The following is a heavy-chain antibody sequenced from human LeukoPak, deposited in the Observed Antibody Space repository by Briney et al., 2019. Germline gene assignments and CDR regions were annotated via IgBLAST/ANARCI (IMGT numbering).Heavy chain of an antibody. CDR3: ARDRVDYLWGSYRSGGGTFDY. V-gene: IGHV1-18*04. D-gene: IGHD3-16*02. J-gene: IGHJ4*02. Sequence: ASVKVSCKSSGYTFTYYYIHWVRQAPGQGLEWMGWISAYNGDTNYAQKLQGRVTMTTDTSTSTAYMELRSLRSDDTAVYYCARDRVDYLWGSYRSGGGTFDYWGQGTLVTVSS. CDR1: GYTFTYYY. CDR2: ISAYNGDT.